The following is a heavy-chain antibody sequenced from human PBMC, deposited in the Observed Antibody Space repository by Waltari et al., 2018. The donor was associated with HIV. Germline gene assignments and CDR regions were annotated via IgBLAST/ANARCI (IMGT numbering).Heavy chain of an antibody. D-gene: IGHD1-26*01. J-gene: IGHJ4*02. CDR1: GFTFSSCA. CDR3: AKDRWEQMTWDHVYYVDY. V-gene: IGHV3-23*01. Sequence: EVQLLDSGGGLVQPGGSLRLSCAGSGFTFSSCAMSWVRQAPGKGLEWVSSIGGSDGATYYADSVKGRFTISRDNSKNTLHLQMNSLRPEDTAVYYCAKDRWEQMTWDHVYYVDYWGQGTLVTVSS. CDR2: IGGSDGAT.